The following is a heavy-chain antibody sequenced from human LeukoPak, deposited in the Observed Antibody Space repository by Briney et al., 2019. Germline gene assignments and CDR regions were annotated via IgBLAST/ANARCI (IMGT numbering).Heavy chain of an antibody. CDR1: GFTFSNAW. J-gene: IGHJ4*02. D-gene: IGHD5-24*01. CDR3: ARDRRDGYNLLDY. Sequence: QTGGSLRLSCAASGFTFSNAWMSWVRQAPGKGLEWVSYITGSSSAIYYADSVKGRFTISRDHAKNALYLQMNNLRAEDTSVYYCARDRRDGYNLLDYWGQGTLVTVSS. V-gene: IGHV3-48*04. CDR2: ITGSSSAI.